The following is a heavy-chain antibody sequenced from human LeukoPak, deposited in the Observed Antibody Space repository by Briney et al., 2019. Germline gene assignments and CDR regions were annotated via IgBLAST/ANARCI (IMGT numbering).Heavy chain of an antibody. CDR2: IYYSGST. V-gene: IGHV4-39*07. D-gene: IGHD1-26*01. Sequence: SETLSLTCTVSGGSISSSSYYWGWIRQPPGKGLEWIGSIYYSGSTYYNPSLKSRVTISVDTSKNQFSLKLSSVTAADTAVYYCARDSGSYRRAFDYWGQGTLVTVSS. CDR1: GGSISSSSYY. CDR3: ARDSGSYRRAFDY. J-gene: IGHJ4*02.